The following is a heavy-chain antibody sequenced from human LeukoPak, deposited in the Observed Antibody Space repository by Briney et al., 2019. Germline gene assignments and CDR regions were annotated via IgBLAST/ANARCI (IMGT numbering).Heavy chain of an antibody. CDR1: GFTFSSYS. CDR3: ARVYPLYALLSGGLDY. Sequence: PGGSLRLSCAASGFTFSSYSMNWVRQAPGKGLEWVSSISSSSSYIYYADSVKGRFTISRDNAKNSLYLQMNSLRAEDTAVYYCARVYPLYALLSGGLDYWGQGTLVTVSS. CDR2: ISSSSSYI. V-gene: IGHV3-21*01. J-gene: IGHJ4*02. D-gene: IGHD2-8*01.